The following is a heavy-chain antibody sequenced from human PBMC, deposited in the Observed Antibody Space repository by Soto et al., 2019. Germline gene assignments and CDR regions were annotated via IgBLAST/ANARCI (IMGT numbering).Heavy chain of an antibody. V-gene: IGHV3-43*01. CDR2: ISWDGGST. CDR3: AKDIGSSWTRGYFDY. J-gene: IGHJ4*02. Sequence: LRLSCAASGFTFDDYTMHWVRQAPGKGLEWVSLISWDGGSTYYADSVKGRFTISRDNSKNSLYLQMNSLRTEDTALYYCAKDIGSSWTRGYFDYWGQGTLVTVSS. D-gene: IGHD6-13*01. CDR1: GFTFDDYT.